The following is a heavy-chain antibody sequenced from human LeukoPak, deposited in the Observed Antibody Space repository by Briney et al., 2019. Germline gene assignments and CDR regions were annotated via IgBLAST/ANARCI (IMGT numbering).Heavy chain of an antibody. CDR1: GGSISSYY. V-gene: IGHV4-59*01. Sequence: PSETLSLTCTVSGGSISSYYWSWIRQPPGKGLEWIGYIYYSGSTNYNPSLKSRVTISVDTSKNQFSLKLSSVTAADTAVYYCAKQWLDTAMVLFDYWGQGTLVTVSS. CDR3: AKQWLDTAMVLFDY. CDR2: IYYSGST. D-gene: IGHD5-18*01. J-gene: IGHJ4*02.